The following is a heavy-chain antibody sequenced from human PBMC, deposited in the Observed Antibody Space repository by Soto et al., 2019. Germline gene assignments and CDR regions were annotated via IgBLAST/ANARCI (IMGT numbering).Heavy chain of an antibody. V-gene: IGHV1-18*01. CDR3: ARDPNIVATIPPFDV. CDR1: GYAFSPSG. Sequence: ASVKVSCKTSGYAFSPSGISWVRQAPGQGLEWMGWISTFNGQTKFAQRFQGRVFITRDRSTSIVYMELRSLRSDDSAIYYCARDPNIVATIPPFDVWGQGTPVTVS. J-gene: IGHJ5*02. D-gene: IGHD5-12*01. CDR2: ISTFNGQT.